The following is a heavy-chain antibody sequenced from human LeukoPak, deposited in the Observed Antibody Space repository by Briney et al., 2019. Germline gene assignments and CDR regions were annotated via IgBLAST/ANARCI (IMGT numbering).Heavy chain of an antibody. J-gene: IGHJ3*02. Sequence: ASVKVSCRASGGTFSSYAISWVRQAPGQGLEWMGGIIPIFGTANYAQKFQGRVTITADESTSTAYMELSSLRSEDTAVYYCASDYDSSGYYSPGAFDIWGQGTMVTVSS. D-gene: IGHD3-22*01. V-gene: IGHV1-69*13. CDR2: IIPIFGTA. CDR1: GGTFSSYA. CDR3: ASDYDSSGYYSPGAFDI.